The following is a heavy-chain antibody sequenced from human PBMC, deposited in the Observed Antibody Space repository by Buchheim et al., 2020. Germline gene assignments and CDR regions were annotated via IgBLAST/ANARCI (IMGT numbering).Heavy chain of an antibody. Sequence: EVQLVESGGGLVKPGGSLRLSCAASGFTFSSYSMNWVRQAPGKGLEWVSSISSSSSYIYYADSVKGRFTIYRNNDKNALYMQMNSLRAEDTAVYYCARLLGPYGMDVWGQGTT. CDR3: ARLLGPYGMDV. V-gene: IGHV3-21*01. CDR2: ISSSSSYI. J-gene: IGHJ6*02. CDR1: GFTFSSYS. D-gene: IGHD2-21*01.